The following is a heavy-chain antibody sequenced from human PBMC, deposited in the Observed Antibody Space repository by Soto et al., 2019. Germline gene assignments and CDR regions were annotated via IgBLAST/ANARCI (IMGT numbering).Heavy chain of an antibody. J-gene: IGHJ4*02. CDR1: GYTLTELS. CDR3: ATVKGYCSSTSCLYSYFDY. D-gene: IGHD2-2*01. Sequence: ASVKVSCKVSGYTLTELSMHWVRQAPGKGLEWMGGFDPEDGETIYAQKFQGRVTMTEDTSTDTAYMELSSLRSEDTAVYYCATVKGYCSSTSCLYSYFDYWGQGTLVTVSS. V-gene: IGHV1-24*01. CDR2: FDPEDGET.